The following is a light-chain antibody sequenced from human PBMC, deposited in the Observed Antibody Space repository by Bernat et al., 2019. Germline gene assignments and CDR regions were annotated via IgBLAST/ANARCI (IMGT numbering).Light chain of an antibody. J-gene: IGLJ3*02. Sequence: QSALTQPPSASGSPGQPSTISCTGTSSDVGGYNYVSWYQQHPGKAPKLMIYEVTKRPSGVPDRFSGSKSGNTASLTVSGLQAEYEADYYCSSYAGSKFWVFGGGTKLTVL. V-gene: IGLV2-8*01. CDR1: SSDVGGYNY. CDR3: SSYAGSKFWV. CDR2: EVT.